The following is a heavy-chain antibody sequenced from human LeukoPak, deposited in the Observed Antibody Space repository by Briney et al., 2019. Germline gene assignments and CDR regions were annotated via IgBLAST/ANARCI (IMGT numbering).Heavy chain of an antibody. CDR1: GGTFSSYA. CDR3: ARDVNGDYGFDY. V-gene: IGHV1-69*13. CDR2: IIPIFGTA. D-gene: IGHD4-17*01. Sequence: SAKVSCKASGGTFSSYAISWVRQAPGQGLEWMGGIIPIFGTANYAQKFQGRVTITADESTSTAYMELSSLRSEDTAVYYCARDVNGDYGFDYWGQGTLVTVSS. J-gene: IGHJ4*02.